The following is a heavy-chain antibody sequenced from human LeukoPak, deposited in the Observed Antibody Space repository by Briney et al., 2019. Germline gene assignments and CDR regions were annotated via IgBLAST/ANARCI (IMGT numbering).Heavy chain of an antibody. J-gene: IGHJ4*02. D-gene: IGHD5-24*01. V-gene: IGHV4-4*02. CDR3: ARGRWLQFSD. Sequence: SETLSLTCGVSGGSISSTNWWSWVRQPPGQGLEWIGEVSLTGETNYNPSLNGRVTMSLDGSRNQLSLTLTSVTAADTAIYYCARGRWLQFSDWGPGTLVTVSS. CDR2: VSLTGET. CDR1: GGSISSTNW.